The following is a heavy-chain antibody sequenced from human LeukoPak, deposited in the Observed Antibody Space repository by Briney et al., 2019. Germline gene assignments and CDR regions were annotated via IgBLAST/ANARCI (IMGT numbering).Heavy chain of an antibody. D-gene: IGHD1/OR15-1a*01. V-gene: IGHV4-61*02. CDR2: ISNSGNT. Sequence: SQTLSLTCSVSGTSISTGSYYWTWIRQPAGKGLEWLGRISNSGNTFYNPSLKSRVTISLDTSENQFSLKLSSVTAADTAVYYCARGNNGFTVLDSWGQGILVTVS. CDR1: GTSISTGSYY. CDR3: ARGNNGFTVLDS. J-gene: IGHJ4*02.